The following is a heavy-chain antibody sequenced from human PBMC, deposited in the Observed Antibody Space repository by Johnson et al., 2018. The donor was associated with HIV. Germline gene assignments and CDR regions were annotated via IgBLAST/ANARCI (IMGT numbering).Heavy chain of an antibody. Sequence: VQLVESGGGVVRPGGSLRLSCAASGFTFDHYAMHWVRQAPGKGLEWVAFIRYDGSNKYYADSVKGRFTISRDNSKNSLYLQMNSLRAEDTAVYYCARDRWGLKDAFDIWGQGTMVTVSS. CDR3: ARDRWGLKDAFDI. CDR2: IRYDGSNK. D-gene: IGHD3-16*01. CDR1: GFTFDHYA. J-gene: IGHJ3*02. V-gene: IGHV3-30*02.